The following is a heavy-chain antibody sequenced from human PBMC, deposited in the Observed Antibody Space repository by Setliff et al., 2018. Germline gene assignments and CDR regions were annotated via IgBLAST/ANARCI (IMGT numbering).Heavy chain of an antibody. J-gene: IGHJ4*02. D-gene: IGHD3-10*01. CDR3: ARHLLVQGTYHFDY. V-gene: IGHV4-38-2*01. Sequence: SETLSLTCAVSGYSISSGFSWVWIRQSPGKGLEWIGRILFSGDTYYNPSLNSRVTISADTSKNQFSLNLSSVTAADTAVYYCARHLLVQGTYHFDYWGQGSPVTVSS. CDR2: ILFSGDT. CDR1: GYSISSGFS.